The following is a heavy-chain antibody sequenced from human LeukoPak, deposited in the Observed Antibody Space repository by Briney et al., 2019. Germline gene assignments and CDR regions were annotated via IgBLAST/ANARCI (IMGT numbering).Heavy chain of an antibody. J-gene: IGHJ3*02. CDR2: ISSSGSTI. CDR3: ARVAAAADAFDI. D-gene: IGHD6-13*01. Sequence: GGSLRPACAASASTFSTYYMSWIRQPPGKGLEWVSSISSSGSTIYYADSVKGRFTISRDNAKNSLYLQMNSLRAEDTAVYYCARVAAAADAFDIWGQGTMVTVSS. CDR1: ASTFSTYY. V-gene: IGHV3-11*01.